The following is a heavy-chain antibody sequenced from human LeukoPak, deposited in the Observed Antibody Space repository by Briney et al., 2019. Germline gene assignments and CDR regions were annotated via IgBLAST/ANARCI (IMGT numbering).Heavy chain of an antibody. CDR3: ARVGGATAMVPNWFDP. CDR2: IYYSGST. CDR1: GGPISSSSYY. D-gene: IGHD5-18*01. V-gene: IGHV4-39*07. Sequence: SETLSLTCTVSGGPISSSSYYWGWIRQPPGKGLEWIGSIYYSGSTYYNPSLKSRVTISVDTSKNQFSLKLSSVTAADTAVYYCARVGGATAMVPNWFDPWGQGTLVTVSS. J-gene: IGHJ5*02.